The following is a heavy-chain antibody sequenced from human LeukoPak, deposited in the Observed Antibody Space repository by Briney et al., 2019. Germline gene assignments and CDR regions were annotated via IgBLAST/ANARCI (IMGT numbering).Heavy chain of an antibody. Sequence: KTSETLSLTCTVSGGSISSYYWSWIRRPAGKGLEWIGRIYTSWSTNYNPSLKSRVTMSVDTSKNQFSLKLSSVTAADTAVYYCASKWLVNGKIDYWGQGTLVTVSS. V-gene: IGHV4-4*07. CDR2: IYTSWST. J-gene: IGHJ4*02. CDR3: ASKWLVNGKIDY. CDR1: GGSISSYY. D-gene: IGHD6-19*01.